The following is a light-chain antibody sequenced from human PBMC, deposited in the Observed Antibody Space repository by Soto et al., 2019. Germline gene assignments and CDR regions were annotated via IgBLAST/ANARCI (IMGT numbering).Light chain of an antibody. V-gene: IGKV3-15*01. J-gene: IGKJ3*01. Sequence: DISMTQSLVISYVTPGERAPLSCTASQSVNNNVAWYQQKPGHTPRLLIYSASIGATGTPARFSGSGSGSDFTLTISSLQSEDFAVYYCQQYNKWPLTFGPGTKVDIK. CDR1: QSVNNN. CDR2: SAS. CDR3: QQYNKWPLT.